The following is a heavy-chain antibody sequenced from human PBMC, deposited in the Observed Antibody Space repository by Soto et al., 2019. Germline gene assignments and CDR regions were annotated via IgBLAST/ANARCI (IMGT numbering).Heavy chain of an antibody. Sequence: GGSLRLSCAASGFSFNAYSMTWVRQAPGKGLEWISYITSTSSAKYYADSVKSRFTISRDNAKSLLYLQMNSLTAEDTAVYHCARDGDSSSWTDFDYWGQGTLVTVSS. J-gene: IGHJ4*02. CDR2: ITSTSSAK. CDR3: ARDGDSSSWTDFDY. CDR1: GFSFNAYS. D-gene: IGHD6-13*01. V-gene: IGHV3-48*04.